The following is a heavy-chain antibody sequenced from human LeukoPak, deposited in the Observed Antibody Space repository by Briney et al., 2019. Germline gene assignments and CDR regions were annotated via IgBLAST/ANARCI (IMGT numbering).Heavy chain of an antibody. CDR2: TYYRSKWYN. CDR1: GDSVSSNSAA. D-gene: IGHD5-24*01. Sequence: SPTLSLTCAVSGDSVSSNSAAWNWLRQSPSRGLEWLGRTYYRSKWYNDYAVSVKSRISINPDTSKNQFSLHLNSVTPEDTAVYYCARGTRGDGYNLWGQGTLVTVSS. J-gene: IGHJ5*02. CDR3: ARGTRGDGYNL. V-gene: IGHV6-1*01.